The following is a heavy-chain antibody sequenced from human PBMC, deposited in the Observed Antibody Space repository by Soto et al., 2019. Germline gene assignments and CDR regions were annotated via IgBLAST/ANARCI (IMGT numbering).Heavy chain of an antibody. Sequence: ASVKVSCKASGYTFTGYYMHWERQAPGQGLEWMGWINPNSGGTNYAQKSQGRVTMTRDTSISTAYMELSRLRSDDTAVYYCARVCIGGGGSRSHRGLCAFDIWGQGTMVNV. V-gene: IGHV1-2*02. CDR3: ARVCIGGGGSRSHRGLCAFDI. CDR1: GYTFTGYY. CDR2: INPNSGGT. D-gene: IGHD2-15*01. J-gene: IGHJ3*02.